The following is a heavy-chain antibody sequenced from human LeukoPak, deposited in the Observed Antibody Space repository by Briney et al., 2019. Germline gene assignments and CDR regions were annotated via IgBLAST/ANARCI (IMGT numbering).Heavy chain of an antibody. CDR3: ARSHSPRHSLAIFGVVKSSRGYYFDY. CDR2: INHSGST. CDR1: GESFSGYY. J-gene: IGHJ4*02. Sequence: SETLSLTCAVYGESFSGYYWTWIRQPPGKGLEWIGEINHSGSTNYNPSLKSRVTISVVTSKNQLSLKLSSVTAADTAVYYCARSHSPRHSLAIFGVVKSSRGYYFDYWGQGTLVTVSS. D-gene: IGHD3-3*01. V-gene: IGHV4-34*01.